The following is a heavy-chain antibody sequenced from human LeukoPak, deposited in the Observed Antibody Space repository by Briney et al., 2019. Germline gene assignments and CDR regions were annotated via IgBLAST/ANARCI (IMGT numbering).Heavy chain of an antibody. Sequence: GGSLRLSCAASGFTFSSYAMHWVRQAPGKGLEWVAVISYDGSNKYYADSVKGRFTISRDNSKNTLYLQMNSLRAEDTAVYYCARGYSGWYGEYYFDYWGQGTLVTVSS. J-gene: IGHJ4*02. CDR3: ARGYSGWYGEYYFDY. CDR2: ISYDGSNK. V-gene: IGHV3-30-3*01. CDR1: GFTFSSYA. D-gene: IGHD6-19*01.